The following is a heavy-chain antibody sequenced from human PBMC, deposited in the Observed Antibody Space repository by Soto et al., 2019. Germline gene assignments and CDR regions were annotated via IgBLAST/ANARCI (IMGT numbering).Heavy chain of an antibody. CDR1: GYTFTGYY. V-gene: IGHV1-2*04. CDR3: ARGPNWRDPPYYFDY. J-gene: IGHJ4*02. Sequence: QVQLVQSGAEVKKPGASVKVSCKASGYTFTGYYMHWVRQAPGQGLEWMGWINPNSGGTNYAQKFQGWVTMTRDTSISTAYMELSRLRSDDTAVYYCARGPNWRDPPYYFDYWGQGTLVTVSS. CDR2: INPNSGGT. D-gene: IGHD1-20*01.